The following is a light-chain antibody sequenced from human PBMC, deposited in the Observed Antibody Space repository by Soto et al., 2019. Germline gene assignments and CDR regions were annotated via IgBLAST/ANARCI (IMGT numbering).Light chain of an antibody. CDR2: GAS. CDR1: QSVSST. Sequence: EIVMTQSPATLSVSPGERATLSCRASQSVSSTLAWYQQKPGQAPRLLIYGASTRATGIPARFSGSGSGTEFTLTISSLQSEDFAVYDCQQDNNWTPWTFGKGTKVEIK. J-gene: IGKJ1*01. V-gene: IGKV3-15*01. CDR3: QQDNNWTPWT.